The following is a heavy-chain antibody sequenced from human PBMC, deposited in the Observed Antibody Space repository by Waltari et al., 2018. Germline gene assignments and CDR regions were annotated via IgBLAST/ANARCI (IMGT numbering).Heavy chain of an antibody. CDR1: GYTFTSYG. CDR3: ARSIVVITTDYYYGMDV. D-gene: IGHD3-22*01. J-gene: IGHJ6*02. V-gene: IGHV1-18*01. Sequence: QVQLVQSGAEVKKPGASVKVSCKASGYTFTSYGISWVRQAPGQGREWMGWISAYNGNTNYAQKLQGRVPMTTDTSTSTAYMELRSLRSDDTAVYYCARSIVVITTDYYYGMDVWGQGTTVTVSS. CDR2: ISAYNGNT.